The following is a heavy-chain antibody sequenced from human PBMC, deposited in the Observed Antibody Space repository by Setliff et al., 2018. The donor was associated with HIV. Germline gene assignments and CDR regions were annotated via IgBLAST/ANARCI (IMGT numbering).Heavy chain of an antibody. CDR2: ISYDGSNK. D-gene: IGHD1-1*01. CDR1: GFTFSSYA. Sequence: GGSLRLSCAASGFTFSSYAMHWVRQAPGKGLEWVAVISYDGSNKYYADSVKGRFTISRDNAKNSLYLQMNSLRAEDTAVYYCAKVATWTGTTYYFESWGQGTLVTAPQ. V-gene: IGHV3-30-3*01. CDR3: AKVATWTGTTYYFES. J-gene: IGHJ4*02.